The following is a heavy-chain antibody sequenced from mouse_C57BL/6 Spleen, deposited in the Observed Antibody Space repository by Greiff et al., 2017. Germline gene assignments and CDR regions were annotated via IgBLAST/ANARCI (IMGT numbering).Heavy chain of an antibody. D-gene: IGHD2-4*01. CDR1: GYTFTSYW. Sequence: QVQLQQPGAELVKPGASVKLSCKASGYTFTSYWMHWVKQRPGQGLEWIGRIHPSDSDTNYNQKFKGKATLTVDKSSSTAYMQLSTLTSEDSAVYVSAICSPYDYDGYYYAMVYRGQGTSVTVSS. CDR3: AICSPYDYDGYYYAMVY. CDR2: IHPSDSDT. J-gene: IGHJ4*01. V-gene: IGHV1-74*01.